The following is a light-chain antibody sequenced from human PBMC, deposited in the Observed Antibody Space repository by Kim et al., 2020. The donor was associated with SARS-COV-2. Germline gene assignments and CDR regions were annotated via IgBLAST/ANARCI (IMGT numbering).Light chain of an antibody. CDR2: DVS. J-gene: IGLJ2*01. V-gene: IGLV2-11*01. Sequence: SVTCSGTGTSGDVGRDYVVSWDQQHPGTSPKLMIYDVSKRPSGGPERFSGSKSGNTASLTISGLQAEDEADYYCCSYAGSYTPYVVFGGGTQLTVL. CDR1: SGDVGRDYV. CDR3: CSYAGSYTPYVV.